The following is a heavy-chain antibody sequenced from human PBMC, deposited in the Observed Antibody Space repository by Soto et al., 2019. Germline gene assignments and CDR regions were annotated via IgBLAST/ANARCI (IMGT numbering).Heavy chain of an antibody. CDR2: ISGSGSTT. CDR1: GFSFSSFS. D-gene: IGHD3-10*01. J-gene: IGHJ4*02. CDR3: ARLGDYGSGSY. V-gene: IGHV3-48*04. Sequence: EVHLVESGGDLVQPGGSLRLSCAASGFSFSSFSMNWVRQAPGKGLEWVSYISGSGSTTYYADSVKGRFTISRDNAKNSLYLQMNSLQAEDTAVYYCARLGDYGSGSYWGQGTQVTVSS.